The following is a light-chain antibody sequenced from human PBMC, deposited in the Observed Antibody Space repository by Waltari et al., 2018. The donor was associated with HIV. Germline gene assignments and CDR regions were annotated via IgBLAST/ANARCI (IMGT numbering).Light chain of an antibody. V-gene: IGLV1-44*01. CDR1: TSNIGSNT. J-gene: IGLJ3*02. Sequence: QSVPTQPPSASETPGQRVTISCSGSTSNIGSNTVNWYQQLPGTAPKLLIYTNNQRPSGVPDRFSGSKYGTSASLAISGLQSEDEAHYYCAAWDDSVNGWVFGGGTKLTVL. CDR2: TNN. CDR3: AAWDDSVNGWV.